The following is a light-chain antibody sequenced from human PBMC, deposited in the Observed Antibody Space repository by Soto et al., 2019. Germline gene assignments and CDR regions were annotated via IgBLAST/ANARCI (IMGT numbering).Light chain of an antibody. V-gene: IGKV1-5*03. CDR3: QQHNSFSIT. CDR2: KAS. CDR1: QSISSW. Sequence: DIQMTQSPSTLSASVGDRVTITCRASQSISSWLAWYQQKPGKGPKLLMYKASSLESGVPSRFSGSGSGTEFTLTINSLQADDFATYYCQQHNSFSITFGQGTRLEIK. J-gene: IGKJ5*01.